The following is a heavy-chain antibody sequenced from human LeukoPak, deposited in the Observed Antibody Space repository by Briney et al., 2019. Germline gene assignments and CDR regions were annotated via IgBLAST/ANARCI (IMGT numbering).Heavy chain of an antibody. J-gene: IGHJ3*02. Sequence: SETLSLTCAVSGYSIGSGYYWGWIRQPPGKGLEWIGEIYHSGSTNYNPSLKSRVTISVDKSKNQFSLKLSSVTAADTAVYYCAKRLGLGYCSGGSCPDAFDIWGQGTMVTVSS. V-gene: IGHV4-38-2*01. D-gene: IGHD2-15*01. CDR3: AKRLGLGYCSGGSCPDAFDI. CDR2: IYHSGST. CDR1: GYSIGSGYY.